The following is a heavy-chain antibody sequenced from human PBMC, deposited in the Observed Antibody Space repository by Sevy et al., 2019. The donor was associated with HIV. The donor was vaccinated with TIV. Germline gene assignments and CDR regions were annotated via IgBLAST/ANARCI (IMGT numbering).Heavy chain of an antibody. CDR1: GFTFRSFS. J-gene: IGHJ5*01. D-gene: IGHD1-1*01. CDR2: IWYDGRTE. CDR3: GRDAERVIVPTAGFDS. Sequence: GGSLRLSCVASGFTFRSFSMHWVRQAPGKGLEWVAAIWYDGRTERYADSVQGRFTISRDNSKKTLYLQMNSLRDEETAIDYCGRDAERVIVPTAGFDSWGQGTLVTVSS. V-gene: IGHV3-33*01.